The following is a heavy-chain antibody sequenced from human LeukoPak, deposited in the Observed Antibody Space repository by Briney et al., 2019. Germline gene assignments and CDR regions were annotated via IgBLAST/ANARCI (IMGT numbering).Heavy chain of an antibody. CDR3: AHRSSTTSNNWFDP. CDR2: IFWNNDK. V-gene: IGHV2-5*01. J-gene: IGHJ5*02. CDR1: GFSLSTGGVG. D-gene: IGHD2-2*01. Sequence: SGPTLVKPTQTLTLTCTFSGFSLSTGGVGVGWIRQPPGKAPEWLALIFWNNDKRYSPSLRGRLTITKDTSKNQVILTMTNMDPVDTATYFCAHRSSTTSNNWFDPWGQGTLVTVSS.